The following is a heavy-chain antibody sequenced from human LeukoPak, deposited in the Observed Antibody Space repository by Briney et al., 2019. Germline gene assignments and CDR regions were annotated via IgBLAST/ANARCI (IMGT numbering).Heavy chain of an antibody. V-gene: IGHV4-39*01. CDR3: ARGFYYTGMDV. CDR1: GGSISRSNYY. Sequence: SETLSLTCSLSGGSISRSNYYWAWIRQPPGKELEWIGSIYYSGITSYSPSLKSRVTISIDTSKSQFSLKLSSVTAADTAVYYCARGFYYTGMDVWGQGTTVTVSS. J-gene: IGHJ6*02. D-gene: IGHD3-10*01. CDR2: IYYSGIT.